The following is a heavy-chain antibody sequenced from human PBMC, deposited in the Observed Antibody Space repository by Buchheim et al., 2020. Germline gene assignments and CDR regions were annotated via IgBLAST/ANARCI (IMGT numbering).Heavy chain of an antibody. J-gene: IGHJ4*02. D-gene: IGHD6-13*01. CDR1: GGSISSGGYY. Sequence: QVQLQESGPGLVKPSQTLSPTCTVSGGSISSGGYYWSWTRQHPGKGLEWIGYIYYSGRTYYNPSLKSRVTISVDPSKNHFSLKLSSVTAADTAVYYCARGGYSSSWYYFDYWGQGTL. V-gene: IGHV4-31*03. CDR2: IYYSGRT. CDR3: ARGGYSSSWYYFDY.